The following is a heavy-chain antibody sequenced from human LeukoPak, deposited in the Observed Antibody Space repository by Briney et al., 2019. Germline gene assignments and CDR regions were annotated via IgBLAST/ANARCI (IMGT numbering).Heavy chain of an antibody. J-gene: IGHJ4*02. CDR2: IYHSGST. D-gene: IGHD3-3*01. Sequence: SQTLSLTCTVSGGSISSGGYYWSWIRQPPGKGLEWIGYIYHSGSTYYNPSLKSRVTISVDRSKNQFSLKLSSVTAADTAVYYCASKTLYDFWSGYQQQNYFDYWGQGTLVTVSS. V-gene: IGHV4-30-2*01. CDR1: GGSISSGGYY. CDR3: ASKTLYDFWSGYQQQNYFDY.